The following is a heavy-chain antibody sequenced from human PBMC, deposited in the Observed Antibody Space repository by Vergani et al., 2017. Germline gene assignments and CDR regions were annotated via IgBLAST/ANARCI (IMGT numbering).Heavy chain of an antibody. CDR2: VYWNDDE. Sequence: QITLRESGPTLVKPTQTLTLTCTFSGFSLTTGGEGVGWIRQPPGRALEWLAFVYWNDDERYSPSLKSSVTITNHTSKNEVILTMATMDPVDTATYYCVHRLGYFDWERAFVVSVPGTIASDSS. V-gene: IGHV2-5*01. J-gene: IGHJ3*01. D-gene: IGHD3-9*01. CDR3: VHRLGYFDWERAFVV. CDR1: GFSLTTGGEG.